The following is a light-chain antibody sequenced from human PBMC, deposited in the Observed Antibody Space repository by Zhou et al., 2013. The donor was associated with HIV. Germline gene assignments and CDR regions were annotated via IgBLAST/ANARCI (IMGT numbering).Light chain of an antibody. CDR2: GAS. V-gene: IGKV1-8*01. CDR1: QSISSQ. J-gene: IGKJ5*01. Sequence: AIRVTQSPSSLSASTGDRINITCRAGQSISSQLAWYQQKPGKAPNLLIYGASTLRSGVPSRFSGSGSGTEFTLTISNLQPEDCGSYLCLQYDSYPFTFGQGTRLEI. CDR3: LQYDSYPFT.